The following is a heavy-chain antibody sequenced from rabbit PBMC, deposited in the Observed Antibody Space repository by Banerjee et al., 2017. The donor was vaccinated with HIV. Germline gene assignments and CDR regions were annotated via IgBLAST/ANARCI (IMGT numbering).Heavy chain of an antibody. CDR3: AKGYSFNSYYAFNL. Sequence: QSLEESGGDLVKPGASLTLTCTASGFSFNNIDYMCWVRQAPWKGLEWIGCIVTGSSGITCYASWSKGRVTNSKSSSTTVTLQMTCLTAADTATYFCAKGYSFNSYYAFNLWGPGTLVTVS. V-gene: IGHV1S40*01. D-gene: IGHD8-1*01. CDR2: IVTGSSGIT. CDR1: GFSFNNIDY. J-gene: IGHJ4*01.